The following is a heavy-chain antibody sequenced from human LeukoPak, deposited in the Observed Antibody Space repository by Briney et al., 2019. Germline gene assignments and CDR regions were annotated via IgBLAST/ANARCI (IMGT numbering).Heavy chain of an antibody. CDR2: IYYSGST. CDR1: GGSIGSSSYY. J-gene: IGHJ6*03. Sequence: SSETLSLTCTVSGGSIGSSSYYWGWIRQPPGKGLACIGSIYYSGSTYYNPSLKSRVTISVDTSKNQFSLKLSSVTAADTAVYYCARGYCSGGSCYSYYYYNYMDVWGKGTTVTVSS. V-gene: IGHV4-39*01. D-gene: IGHD2-15*01. CDR3: ARGYCSGGSCYSYYYYNYMDV.